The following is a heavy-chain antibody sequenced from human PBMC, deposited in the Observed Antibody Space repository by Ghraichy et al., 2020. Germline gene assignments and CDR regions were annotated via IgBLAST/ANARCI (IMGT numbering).Heavy chain of an antibody. J-gene: IGHJ4*02. Sequence: SETLSLTCTVSGGSINTDNYWSWVRQPPGKGLELIGHIYYSRCTFYSPSLKRHPILSIYTSKHHFSLRLSSVTAADTAVYYCARVVHGDYAPDFDSWGQGTLVTVSS. CDR1: GGSINTDNY. CDR3: ARVVHGDYAPDFDS. CDR2: IYYSRCT. V-gene: IGHV4-30-4*01. D-gene: IGHD4-17*01.